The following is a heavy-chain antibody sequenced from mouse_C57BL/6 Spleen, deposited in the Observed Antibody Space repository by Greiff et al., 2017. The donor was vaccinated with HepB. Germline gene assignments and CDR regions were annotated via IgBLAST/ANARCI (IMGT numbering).Heavy chain of an antibody. CDR1: GYTFTSYW. Sequence: VQLQQPGAELVRPGSSVKLSCKASGYTFTSYWMDWVKQRPGQGLEWIGNIYPSDSETHYNQKFKDKATLTVDKSSSTAYMQLSSLTSEDSAVYYCARREYYGSSYNYWGQGTTLTVSS. J-gene: IGHJ2*01. V-gene: IGHV1-61*01. D-gene: IGHD1-1*01. CDR3: ARREYYGSSYNY. CDR2: IYPSDSET.